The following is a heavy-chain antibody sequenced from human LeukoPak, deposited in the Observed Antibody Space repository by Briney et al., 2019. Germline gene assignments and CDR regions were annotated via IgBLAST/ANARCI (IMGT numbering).Heavy chain of an antibody. V-gene: IGHV1-46*01. Sequence: GASVKVSCKASGYTFTSYYMHWVRQAPGQGLEWMGIINPSGGSTSYAQKFQGRVTMTRDTSTSTVYMELSSQRSEDTAVYYCARGGDYDFWSGYYSSWFDPWGQGTLVTVSS. J-gene: IGHJ5*02. D-gene: IGHD3-3*01. CDR3: ARGGDYDFWSGYYSSWFDP. CDR1: GYTFTSYY. CDR2: INPSGGST.